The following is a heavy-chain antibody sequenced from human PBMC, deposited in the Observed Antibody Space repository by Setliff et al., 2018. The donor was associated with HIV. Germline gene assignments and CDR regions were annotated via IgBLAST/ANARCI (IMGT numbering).Heavy chain of an antibody. CDR1: GGSISSYY. J-gene: IGHJ6*02. V-gene: IGHV4-4*07. D-gene: IGHD5-12*01. CDR3: AREIWGQVAHVPYGMDV. Sequence: PSETLSLTCTVSGGSISSYYWSWIRQPAGKGLEWIGRFYTSGSTNYNPSLKSRVTMSVDTSKNQFSLKVRYVTAADTAIYYCAREIWGQVAHVPYGMDVWGQGTTGTVSS. CDR2: FYTSGST.